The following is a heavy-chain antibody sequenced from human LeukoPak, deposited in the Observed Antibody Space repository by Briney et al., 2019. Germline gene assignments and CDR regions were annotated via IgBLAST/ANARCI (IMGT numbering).Heavy chain of an antibody. V-gene: IGHV3-48*03. CDR1: GFTFSSYE. J-gene: IGHJ4*02. CDR2: ISSSGSAI. D-gene: IGHD3-22*01. CDR3: ARDSSGILLH. Sequence: GGSLRLSCAASGFTFSSYEMNWVRQAPGKGLEWVSYISSSGSAIYFADSVEGRFTISRDNAKNSLYVQMNSLGAEDTAVYYCARDSSGILLHWGQGTLVTVSS.